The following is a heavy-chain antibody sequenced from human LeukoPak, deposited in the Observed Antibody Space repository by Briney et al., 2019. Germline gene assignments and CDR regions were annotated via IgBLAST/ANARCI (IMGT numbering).Heavy chain of an antibody. Sequence: GGSLRLSCAASGFSFNNYAMSWVRQAPGKGLEWVSAISTTGSSTYYADSVKGRFTVSRDNSKNTLSLQMDSLRVEDTALYCCAKDWTTVVTPKGYYFDSWGQGTLVTVPS. CDR1: GFSFNNYA. D-gene: IGHD4-23*01. CDR3: AKDWTTVVTPKGYYFDS. J-gene: IGHJ4*02. CDR2: ISTTGSST. V-gene: IGHV3-23*01.